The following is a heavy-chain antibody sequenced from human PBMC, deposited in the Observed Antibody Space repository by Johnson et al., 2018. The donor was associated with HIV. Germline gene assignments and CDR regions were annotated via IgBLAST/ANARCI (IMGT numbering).Heavy chain of an antibody. CDR3: ARDFKDSSSWYGAFDI. CDR1: GFTFSTYG. J-gene: IGHJ3*02. Sequence: QVQLVESGGGVVQPGRSLRLSCAASGFTFSTYGMHWVRQAPDKGLEWVAFIWFDGSSKYYADSVKGRFSISRDNSKNTLFLQMNSLRPEDTAVYYCARDFKDSSSWYGAFDIWGQGTMVTVSS. D-gene: IGHD6-13*01. V-gene: IGHV3-33*01. CDR2: IWFDGSSK.